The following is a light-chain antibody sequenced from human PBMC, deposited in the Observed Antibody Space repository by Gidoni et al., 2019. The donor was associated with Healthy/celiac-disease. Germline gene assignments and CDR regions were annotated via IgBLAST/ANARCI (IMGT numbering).Light chain of an antibody. CDR3: QQYNSYST. CDR2: KAS. CDR1: QSISSW. V-gene: IGKV1-5*03. J-gene: IGKJ1*01. Sequence: DIQMTQSPSTLSASVGDRVTITCRASQSISSWLAWYQQKPGKAPKLLLYKASSLESGVPSRFSGSGSGTEFTLTISSLLPDDFATYYCQQYNSYSTFGQGTKVEIK.